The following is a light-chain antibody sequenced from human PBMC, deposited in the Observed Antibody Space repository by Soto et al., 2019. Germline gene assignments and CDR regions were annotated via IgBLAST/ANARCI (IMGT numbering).Light chain of an antibody. J-gene: IGLJ3*02. Sequence: QSALTQPASVSGSPGQSITISCTGTSSDVGGYNYVSWYQQHPGKAPKLMIYDVSNRPSGVSHCFSGSNSSNTASLTIAGHQTEDEADYYCSSFTSINTWVFGGGTKLTVL. CDR3: SSFTSINTWV. CDR1: SSDVGGYNY. V-gene: IGLV2-14*03. CDR2: DVS.